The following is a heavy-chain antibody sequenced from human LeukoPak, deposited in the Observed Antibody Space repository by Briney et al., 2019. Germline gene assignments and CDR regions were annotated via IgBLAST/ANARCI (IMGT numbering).Heavy chain of an antibody. Sequence: AGRSLRLSCAASGFTLSTYWMTWVRQAPGKGLEWVANIKQDGSEKYYADSVKGRFTISRDNAKNSLYLQMSSLRAEDTAVYYCARLKGERSLFEYWGQGTLVTVSS. J-gene: IGHJ4*02. CDR2: IKQDGSEK. V-gene: IGHV3-7*02. CDR3: ARLKGERSLFEY. CDR1: GFTLSTYW. D-gene: IGHD2-21*01.